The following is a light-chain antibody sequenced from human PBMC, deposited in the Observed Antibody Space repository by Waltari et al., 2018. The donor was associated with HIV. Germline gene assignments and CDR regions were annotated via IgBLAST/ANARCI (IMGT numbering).Light chain of an antibody. CDR2: IHTDGRH. Sequence: LTQSPSASASVGASVKLTCTLSSGHSSYTIAWHQQQPQKGPRYLMKIHTDGRHTKGDGIPDRFSGSSSGAEHSLTISSLQSEDEADYYCQTWGSGIQVFGGGTKLTVL. J-gene: IGLJ2*01. CDR3: QTWGSGIQV. V-gene: IGLV4-69*02. CDR1: SGHSSYT.